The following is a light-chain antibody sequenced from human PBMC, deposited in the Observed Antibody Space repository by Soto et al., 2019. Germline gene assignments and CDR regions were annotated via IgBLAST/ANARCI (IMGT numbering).Light chain of an antibody. Sequence: DIQMTQSPSTLSASVGDRVTITCRASQNINSWLAWYQQKPGKAPNLLIYKASSLETGVPSRFSGSGSGTEFTLTISSLQPEDVATYYCLQLNTYPWTFGQGTKVDI. V-gene: IGKV1-5*03. CDR1: QNINSW. J-gene: IGKJ1*01. CDR3: LQLNTYPWT. CDR2: KAS.